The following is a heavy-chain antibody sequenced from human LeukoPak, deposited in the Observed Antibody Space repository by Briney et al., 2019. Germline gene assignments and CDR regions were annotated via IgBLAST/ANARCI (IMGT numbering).Heavy chain of an antibody. CDR2: IHYSGST. Sequence: SETLSLTCTVSGGSISSYYWSWIRQPPGKGLEWIGYIHYSGSTNYNPSLKSRVTISVDTSKNQFSLKLSSVAAAYTAVYYCASYDYGGRDAFDIWGQGTMVTVSS. V-gene: IGHV4-59*01. CDR1: GGSISSYY. D-gene: IGHD4/OR15-4a*01. J-gene: IGHJ3*02. CDR3: ASYDYGGRDAFDI.